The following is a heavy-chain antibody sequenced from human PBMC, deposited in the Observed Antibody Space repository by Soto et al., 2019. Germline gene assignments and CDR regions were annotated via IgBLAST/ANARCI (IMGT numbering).Heavy chain of an antibody. Sequence: PGGSLRLSCAASGFTFSSYAMHWVRQAPGKGLEWVAVISYDGSNKYYADSVKGRFTISRDNSKNTLYLQMNSLRAEDTAVYYCARDPRVLWFGEFSYYFDYWGQGTLVTVSS. CDR2: ISYDGSNK. CDR1: GFTFSSYA. D-gene: IGHD3-10*01. V-gene: IGHV3-30-3*01. CDR3: ARDPRVLWFGEFSYYFDY. J-gene: IGHJ4*02.